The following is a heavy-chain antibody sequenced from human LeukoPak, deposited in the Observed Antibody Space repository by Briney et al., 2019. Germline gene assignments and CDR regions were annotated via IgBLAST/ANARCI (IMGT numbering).Heavy chain of an antibody. V-gene: IGHV1-46*01. CDR2: XXPSGGST. Sequence: ASVKVSCKASGYTFTSYYMHWVRQAPGQGLEXXXXXXPSGGSTSYAQKFQGRVTMTRDTSTSTVYMELSSLRSEDTAVYYCARDYYDSSGYITGMDVWGQGTTVTVSS. J-gene: IGHJ6*02. D-gene: IGHD3-22*01. CDR1: GYTFTSYY. CDR3: ARDYYDSSGYITGMDV.